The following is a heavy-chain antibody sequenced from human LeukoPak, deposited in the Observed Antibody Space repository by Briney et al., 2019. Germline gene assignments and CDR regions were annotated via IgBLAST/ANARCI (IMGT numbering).Heavy chain of an antibody. Sequence: SETLSLTCAVYGGSFSDYYWTWIRQPPGKGLEWIGEINHSGSTNYNPSLKSRVTISVDTSKKQFFLRLSSVTAADTAVYYCAKGHRYSSGWYWSHWFDPWGQGTRVTVSS. CDR2: INHSGST. J-gene: IGHJ5*02. CDR1: GGSFSDYY. V-gene: IGHV4-34*01. CDR3: AKGHRYSSGWYWSHWFDP. D-gene: IGHD6-19*01.